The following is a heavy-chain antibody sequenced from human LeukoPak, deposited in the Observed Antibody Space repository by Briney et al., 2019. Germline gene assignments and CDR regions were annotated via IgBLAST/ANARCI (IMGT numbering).Heavy chain of an antibody. CDR3: ARDLTVGASDWFDP. CDR2: FDPEDGET. J-gene: IGHJ5*02. Sequence: ASVKVSCKVSGYTLTELSMHWVRQAPGKGLEWMGGFDPEDGETIYAQKFQGRVTMTEDTSTDTAYMELSSLRSEDTAVYYCARDLTVGASDWFDPWGQGTLVTVSS. CDR1: GYTLTELS. V-gene: IGHV1-24*01. D-gene: IGHD1-26*01.